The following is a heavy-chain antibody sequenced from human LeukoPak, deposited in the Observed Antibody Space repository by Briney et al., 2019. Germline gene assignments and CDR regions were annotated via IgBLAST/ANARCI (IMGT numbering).Heavy chain of an antibody. CDR2: INWNGGST. CDR3: AKEGCGGDCYSSYYYYMDV. CDR1: GFTFDDYG. Sequence: GGSLRLSCAASGFTFDDYGMSWVRQAPGKGLEWVSGINWNGGSTGYADSVKGRFTISRDNAKNSLYLRMNSLRAEDTALYYCAKEGCGGDCYSSYYYYMDVWGKGTTGTVSS. D-gene: IGHD2-21*02. V-gene: IGHV3-20*04. J-gene: IGHJ6*03.